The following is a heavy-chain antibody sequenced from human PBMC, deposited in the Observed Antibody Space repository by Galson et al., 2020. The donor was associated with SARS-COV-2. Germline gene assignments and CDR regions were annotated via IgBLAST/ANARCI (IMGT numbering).Heavy chain of an antibody. V-gene: IGHV1-69*13. D-gene: IGHD3-22*01. CDR1: GGTFSSYA. CDR3: ARPDYYDSSGYYPFDY. CDR2: IIPIFGTA. J-gene: IGHJ4*02. Sequence: SVKVSCKASGGTFSSYAISWVRQAPGQGLEWMGGIIPIFGTANYAQKFQGRVTITADESTSTAYMELSSLRSEDTAVYYCARPDYYDSSGYYPFDYWGQGTLVTVSS.